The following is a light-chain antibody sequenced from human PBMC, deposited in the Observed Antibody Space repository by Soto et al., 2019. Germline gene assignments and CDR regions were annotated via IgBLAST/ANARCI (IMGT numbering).Light chain of an antibody. CDR2: GAS. J-gene: IGKJ4*01. Sequence: EVVMTQSPATLSVSPGERATLSCRASQSVSSDLAWFQQKPGQPPRLLIYGASTRATAIPARYSGSGSGTEVTLTITSLQSEDFAVYYCQQYNSWPLTVGGGTKVESK. CDR1: QSVSSD. V-gene: IGKV3-15*01. CDR3: QQYNSWPLT.